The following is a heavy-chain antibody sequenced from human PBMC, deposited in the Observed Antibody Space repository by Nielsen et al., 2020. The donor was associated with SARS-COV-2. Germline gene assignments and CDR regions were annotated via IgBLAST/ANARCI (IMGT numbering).Heavy chain of an antibody. CDR3: ATGGLYEPEGAPSAVGY. J-gene: IGHJ4*02. V-gene: IGHV1-24*01. D-gene: IGHD1-14*01. Sequence: ASVKVSCKVSGYTLTELSMHWVRQAPGKGLEWMGGFDPEDGETIYAQKFQGRVTMTEDTSTDTAYMELSSLRSEDTAVYYCATGGLYEPEGAPSAVGYWGQGTLVTVSS. CDR2: FDPEDGET. CDR1: GYTLTELS.